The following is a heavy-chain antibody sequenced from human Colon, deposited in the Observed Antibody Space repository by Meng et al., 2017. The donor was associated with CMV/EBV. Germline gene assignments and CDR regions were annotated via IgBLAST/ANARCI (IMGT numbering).Heavy chain of an antibody. D-gene: IGHD3-16*02. Sequence: GESLKISCAASGFTFSPYSMNWVRQAPGKGLEWVASIRDDGGRREYADAVKGRFTISRENVRSTLYLEMKSLRPEDTAVYFCAKGGDIRLTSGGLIDPPGAFDIWGQGTMVTVSS. J-gene: IGHJ3*02. CDR2: IRDDGGRR. V-gene: IGHV3-30*02. CDR3: AKGGDIRLTSGGLIDPPGAFDI. CDR1: GFTFSPYS.